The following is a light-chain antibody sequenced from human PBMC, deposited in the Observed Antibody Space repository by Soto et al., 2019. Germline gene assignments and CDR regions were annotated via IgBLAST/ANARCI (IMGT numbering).Light chain of an antibody. V-gene: IGLV2-11*01. J-gene: IGLJ1*01. Sequence: QSVLTQPRSASGSPGQSITISCTGTSRYVGGYNYVSWYQQHPAKAPKLVIFDVSKRPSGVPNRFSGSKSGNTASLTISGLRAEDEADYYCCSYVGRNTYVFGTGTKVTVL. CDR1: SRYVGGYNY. CDR3: CSYVGRNTYV. CDR2: DVS.